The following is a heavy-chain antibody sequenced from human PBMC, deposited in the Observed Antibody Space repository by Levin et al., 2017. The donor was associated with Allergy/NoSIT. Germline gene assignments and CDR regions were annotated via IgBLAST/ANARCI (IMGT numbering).Heavy chain of an antibody. J-gene: IGHJ4*02. CDR1: GFTFSSYA. CDR3: FSPYYYDSSGYYTERDDY. CDR2: ISSNGGST. D-gene: IGHD3-22*01. Sequence: GGSLRLSCSASGFTFSSYAMHWVRQAPGKGLEYVSAISSNGGSTYYADPVKGSFTTSRDNSNDTLYLQMSSLRAEDTAVYYCFSPYYYDSSGYYTERDDYWGQGTLVTVSS. V-gene: IGHV3-64D*06.